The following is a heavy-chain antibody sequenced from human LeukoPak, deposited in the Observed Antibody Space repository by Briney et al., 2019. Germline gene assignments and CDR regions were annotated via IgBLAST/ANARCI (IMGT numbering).Heavy chain of an antibody. CDR2: ISYDGSEK. CDR3: AKDLLAVTAPKAYFDF. Sequence: GGSLRLSCAVSGFIFSSSGIHWVRLAPGKGLVWVAGISYDGSEKYYAESVKGRFTISRDNPKTTVYLQMNSLKIEDTAVYYCAKDLLAVTAPKAYFDFWGQGTLVTVSS. CDR1: GFIFSSSG. V-gene: IGHV3-30*18. J-gene: IGHJ4*02. D-gene: IGHD2-21*02.